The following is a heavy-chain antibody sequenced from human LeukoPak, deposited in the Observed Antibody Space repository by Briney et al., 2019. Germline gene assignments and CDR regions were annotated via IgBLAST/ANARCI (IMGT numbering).Heavy chain of an antibody. Sequence: SETLSLTCTVSGGSISSSSYYWGWIRQPPGKGLEWIGSIYYSGSTYYNPSLKSRVTISVDTSKNQFSLKLSSVTAADTAVYYCARTSSSWVYYFDYWGQGTLVTVSS. CDR3: ARTSSSWVYYFDY. CDR1: GGSISSSSYY. V-gene: IGHV4-39*07. CDR2: IYYSGST. D-gene: IGHD6-13*01. J-gene: IGHJ4*02.